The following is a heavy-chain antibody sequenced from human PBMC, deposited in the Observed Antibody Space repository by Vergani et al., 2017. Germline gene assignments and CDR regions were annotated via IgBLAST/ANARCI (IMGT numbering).Heavy chain of an antibody. CDR1: GFTFSSYA. Sequence: EVQLLESGGGLVQPGGSLRRSCAASGFTFSSYAMSWVRQAPGKGLEWVSVIYSGGSSKYYAESVEGRFTISRDNSKNTLYLQMNSLRAEDTAVYYCAKGGRFLEWLDYWGQGTLVTVSS. CDR2: IYSGGSSK. D-gene: IGHD3-3*01. V-gene: IGHV3-23*03. J-gene: IGHJ4*02. CDR3: AKGGRFLEWLDY.